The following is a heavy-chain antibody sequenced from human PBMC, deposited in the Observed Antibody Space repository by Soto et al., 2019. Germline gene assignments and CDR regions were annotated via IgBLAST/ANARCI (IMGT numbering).Heavy chain of an antibody. J-gene: IGHJ3*02. CDR3: ARASSLLRFLEWFGEYAFDI. CDR1: GFTFSSYW. CDR2: INSDGSST. V-gene: IGHV3-74*01. D-gene: IGHD3-3*01. Sequence: GGSLRLSCAASGFTFSSYWMHWVRQAPGKGLVWVSRINSDGSSTSYADSGKGRFTISRDNAKNTLYLQMNSLRAEDTAVYYCARASSLLRFLEWFGEYAFDIWGQGTMVTVSS.